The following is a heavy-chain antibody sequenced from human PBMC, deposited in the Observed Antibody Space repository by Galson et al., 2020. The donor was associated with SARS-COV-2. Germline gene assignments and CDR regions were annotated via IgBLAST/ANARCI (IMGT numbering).Heavy chain of an antibody. V-gene: IGHV4-34*01. CDR1: GGSFSGYY. CDR2: INSKVSP. D-gene: IGHD2-21*02. J-gene: IGHJ4*02. Sequence: SETLSLTCAVYGGSFSGYYWSWIRQPPGKGLEWIWEINSKVSPTSNPSPTGQVPISVATSKNHFSLKLSSVTAADTAVYYCAREENFFLVVTATRMCYFDYWGRGTLATVSS. CDR3: AREENFFLVVTATRMCYFDY.